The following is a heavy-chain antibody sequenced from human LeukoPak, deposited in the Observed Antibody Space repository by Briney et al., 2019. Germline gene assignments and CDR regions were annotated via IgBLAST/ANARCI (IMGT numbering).Heavy chain of an antibody. Sequence: EPGGSLRLSCAASGFTFSSYWMSWVRQAPGKGLEWVANIKQDGSEKYYVDSVKGRFTISRDNAKNSLYLQMNSLRAEDTAVYYCARESNVVLRFLEWLPGHYYYYMDVWGKGTTVTVSS. J-gene: IGHJ6*03. CDR2: IKQDGSEK. CDR3: ARESNVVLRFLEWLPGHYYYYMDV. V-gene: IGHV3-7*01. CDR1: GFTFSSYW. D-gene: IGHD3-3*01.